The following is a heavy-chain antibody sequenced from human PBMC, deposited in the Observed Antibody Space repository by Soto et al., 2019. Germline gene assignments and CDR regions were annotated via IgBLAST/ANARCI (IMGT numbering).Heavy chain of an antibody. J-gene: IGHJ4*01. CDR2: INPYSGGA. CDR3: ARLMHYSHSGRSSNSGSDM. V-gene: IGHV1-2*02. CDR1: GYTFTDYF. Sequence: EASVKVSCKASGYTFTDYFIHWVRQAPGQGLEWIGWINPYSGGADLSQKFQGRVTMTRDTSISTAYMEVSSLRSDDTAVFYCARLMHYSHSGRSSNSGSDMWGQGTLVTVSS. D-gene: IGHD3-22*01.